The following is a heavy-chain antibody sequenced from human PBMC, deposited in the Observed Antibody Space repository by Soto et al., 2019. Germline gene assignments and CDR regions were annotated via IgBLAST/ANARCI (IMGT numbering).Heavy chain of an antibody. CDR2: IVPIFGTA. CDR1: GGTFSSYA. D-gene: IGHD6-19*01. Sequence: QVQLVQSGAEVKKPGSSVKVSCKASGGTFSSYAISWVRQAPGQGLGWMGGIVPIFGTANYAQKFQGRVTITTDESTSTAYMELSSLRSEDTAVYYCARCRQPGSGWYYYGMDVWGQGTTVTVSS. V-gene: IGHV1-69*01. CDR3: ARCRQPGSGWYYYGMDV. J-gene: IGHJ6*02.